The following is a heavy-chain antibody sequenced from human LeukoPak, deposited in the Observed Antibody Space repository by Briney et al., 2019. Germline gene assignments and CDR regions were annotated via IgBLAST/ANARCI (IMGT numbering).Heavy chain of an antibody. V-gene: IGHV4-30-4*08. J-gene: IGHJ3*02. CDR3: ARCYGSGDDAFDI. CDR2: MYYGGST. D-gene: IGHD3-10*01. Sequence: PSQTLSFTCTVPGGSISSNYYYWNWIRQPPGKGLEWIGYMYYGGSTYYNPSLESRVTMSVDTSKNQFSLKLSSVTAADTAVYYCARCYGSGDDAFDIWGQGTMVTVSS. CDR1: GGSISSNYYY.